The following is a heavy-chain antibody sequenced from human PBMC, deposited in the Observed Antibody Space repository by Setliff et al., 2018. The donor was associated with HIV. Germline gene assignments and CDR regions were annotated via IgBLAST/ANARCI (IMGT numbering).Heavy chain of an antibody. CDR3: ARGESTTWDLAEYFQH. J-gene: IGHJ1*01. D-gene: IGHD2-2*01. Sequence: SETLSLTCTVSGVSINSDGYYWGWIRQHPGKGLEWIGYIHHSGSYYYNPSLKSRLTISVDTSKNQFSLRLDSVTAADTAVYYCARGESTTWDLAEYFQHWGHGTLV. CDR2: IHHSGSY. V-gene: IGHV4-31*03. CDR1: GVSINSDGYY.